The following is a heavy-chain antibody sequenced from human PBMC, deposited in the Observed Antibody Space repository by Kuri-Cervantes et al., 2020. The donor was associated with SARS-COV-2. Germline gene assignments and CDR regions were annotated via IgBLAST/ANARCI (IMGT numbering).Heavy chain of an antibody. CDR2: IYYSGST. CDR3: ARGGSSGTLYY. CDR1: GGSISSHY. J-gene: IGHJ4*02. V-gene: IGHV4-59*05. Sequence: SETLSLTCTVSGGSISSHYWSWIRQPPGKGLEWIGSIYYSGSTYYNPSLKSRVTISVDTSKNQFSLKLSSVTAADTAVYYCARGGSSGTLYYWGQGTLVTVSS. D-gene: IGHD3-22*01.